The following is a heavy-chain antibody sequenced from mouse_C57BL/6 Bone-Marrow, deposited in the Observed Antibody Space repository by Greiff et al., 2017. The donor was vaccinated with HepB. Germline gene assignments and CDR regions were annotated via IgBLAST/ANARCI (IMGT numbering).Heavy chain of an antibody. D-gene: IGHD2-2*01. V-gene: IGHV1-59*01. CDR2: IYPSDSYT. CDR1: GYTFTSYW. Sequence: VQLQQPGAELVRPGASVKLSCKASGYTFTSYWMHWVKQRPGQGLEWIGVIYPSDSYTNYNQKFKGKATLTVDTSSSTAYMQLSSLTSEDSAVYYCARWGYPDYWGQGTTLTVSS. CDR3: ARWGYPDY. J-gene: IGHJ2*01.